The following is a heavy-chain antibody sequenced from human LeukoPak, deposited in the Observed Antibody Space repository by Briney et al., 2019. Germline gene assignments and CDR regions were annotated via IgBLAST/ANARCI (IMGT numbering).Heavy chain of an antibody. J-gene: IGHJ4*02. CDR2: INYSGST. CDR1: SGSIRSSNYY. CDR3: ARHWAAGDFDY. V-gene: IGHV4-39*01. D-gene: IGHD6-13*01. Sequence: SETLSLTCTVSSGSIRSSNYYWGWIRQPPGKVLERIGSINYSGSTYYNPSLNSQVAIAVDTSKNQFSLNLSSVTATDTAVYYCARHWAAGDFDYWGQGTLVTVSS.